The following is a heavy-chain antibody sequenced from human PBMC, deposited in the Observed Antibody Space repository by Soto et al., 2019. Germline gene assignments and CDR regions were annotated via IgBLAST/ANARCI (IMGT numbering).Heavy chain of an antibody. CDR2: IYPAYSDA. D-gene: IGHD2-21*01. CDR1: GYSLTRHW. J-gene: IGHJ4*02. V-gene: IGHV5-51*01. CDR3: ERQDCVTAPVRGVQFES. Sequence: GASLKISSKADGYSLTRHWIGWVRQVPGRGQEWVAVIYPAYSDARYSPSFRGRGTISVDISINTVYLQWRSLKASDTAIYFCERQDCVTAPVRGVQFESWGPGTPGT.